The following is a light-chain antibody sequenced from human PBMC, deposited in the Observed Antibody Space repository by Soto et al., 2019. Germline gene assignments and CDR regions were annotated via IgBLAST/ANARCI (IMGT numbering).Light chain of an antibody. CDR3: MCYAGGNNWV. CDR1: SSDVGTHSY. J-gene: IGLJ3*02. Sequence: QSVLTQPPSASGSPGQSVTISCTGTSSDVGTHSYVSWYQQHAGKAPKLMIYDVTKRPSGVPDRFSGSKSANTASLTVSGLQAEDEADYYCMCYAGGNNWVFGGGTKVTVL. V-gene: IGLV2-8*01. CDR2: DVT.